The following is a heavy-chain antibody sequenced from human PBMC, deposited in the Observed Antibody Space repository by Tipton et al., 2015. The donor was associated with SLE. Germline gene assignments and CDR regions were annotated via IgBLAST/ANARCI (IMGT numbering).Heavy chain of an antibody. Sequence: TLSLTCTVSGASISSRTYYWGWIRQPPGKGLEWIGYIYYSGSPNYNPSLKSRVTISVDTSKNQFSLKLSSVTAADTAVYYCASGYGDYGAYWGQGTLVTVSS. J-gene: IGHJ4*02. CDR1: GASISSRTYY. CDR3: ASGYGDYGAY. CDR2: IYYSGSP. D-gene: IGHD4-17*01. V-gene: IGHV4-61*05.